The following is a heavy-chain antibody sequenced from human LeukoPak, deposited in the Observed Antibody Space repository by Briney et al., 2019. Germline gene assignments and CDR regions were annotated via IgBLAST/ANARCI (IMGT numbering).Heavy chain of an antibody. D-gene: IGHD6-13*01. J-gene: IGHJ4*02. CDR1: GFKFDDYA. CDR2: VSWNRNPI. CDR3: VKEGGVAATGPLDY. Sequence: GGSLRLSCAASGFKFDDYAMHWVRQAPGKGLEWVSGVSWNRNPIDYADSVKGRFTISRDNAKKSLFLQMNSLRPEDTAFYYCVKEGGVAATGPLDYWGQGILVTVSS. V-gene: IGHV3-9*01.